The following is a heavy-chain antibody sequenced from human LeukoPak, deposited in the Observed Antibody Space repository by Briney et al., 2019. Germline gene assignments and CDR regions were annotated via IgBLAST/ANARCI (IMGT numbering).Heavy chain of an antibody. CDR3: ARDPSSGYYSPLYYFDY. V-gene: IGHV4-39*07. D-gene: IGHD3-22*01. CDR2: LYYSGST. J-gene: IGHJ4*02. Sequence: SETLSLTCTVSGGSISSSSYYGGWLRQPPGKGLEWIGSLYYSGSTYYHPSLKRRVTISGDTSKNHLSLKLSSVTAADTAVYYCARDPSSGYYSPLYYFDYWGQGTLVTVSS. CDR1: GGSISSSSYY.